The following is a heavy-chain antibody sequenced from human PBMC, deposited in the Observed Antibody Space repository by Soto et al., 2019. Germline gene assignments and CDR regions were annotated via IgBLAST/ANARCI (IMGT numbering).Heavy chain of an antibody. D-gene: IGHD2-21*02. CDR3: ARQRTTVVTQAYFDH. CDR1: GESISSSSYY. J-gene: IGHJ4*02. CDR2: IYYSGRT. Sequence: PSETLSLTCIVSGESISSSSYYWGWIRQPPGKGLEWIGSIYYSGRTYYNPSFKSRVTISIDTSKNQFSLKLSSVTATDTAVYYCARQRTTVVTQAYFDHWGQVALVTVPS. V-gene: IGHV4-39*01.